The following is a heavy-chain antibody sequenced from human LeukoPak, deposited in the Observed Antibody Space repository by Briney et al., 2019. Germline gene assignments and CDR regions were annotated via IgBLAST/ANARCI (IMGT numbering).Heavy chain of an antibody. D-gene: IGHD1/OR15-1a*01. CDR3: TRSCTGTRLYYFDY. V-gene: IGHV3-72*01. Sequence: PGGSLRLSCTASGFTFSDYYMDWVRQAPGKGLEWVGRTRKKANSHTTEYAASVKGRFTISRDDSKNLLYLQMNSLTTDDTAVYYCTRSCTGTRLYYFDYWGQGTLVTVSS. CDR1: GFTFSDYY. J-gene: IGHJ4*02. CDR2: TRKKANSHTT.